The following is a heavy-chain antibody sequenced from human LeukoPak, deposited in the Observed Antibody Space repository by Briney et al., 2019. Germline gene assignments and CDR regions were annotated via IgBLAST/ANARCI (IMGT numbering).Heavy chain of an antibody. Sequence: SETLSLTCTVSGYSISSGYYWGWIRQPPGKGLEWIGSIYHSGSTNYNPSLKSRVTMSVDTSKNQFSLKLSSVTAADTAVYYCAGAEVRDGYNRYYFDYWGQGTLVTVSS. CDR3: AGAEVRDGYNRYYFDY. CDR1: GYSISSGYY. J-gene: IGHJ4*02. V-gene: IGHV4-38-2*02. CDR2: IYHSGST. D-gene: IGHD5-24*01.